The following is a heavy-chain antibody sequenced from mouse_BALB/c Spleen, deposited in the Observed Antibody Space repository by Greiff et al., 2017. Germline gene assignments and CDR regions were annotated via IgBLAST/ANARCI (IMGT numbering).Heavy chain of an antibody. Sequence: EVKLEESGPGLVKPSQSLSLTCAATGFSITSDYAWNWLRQFPGNKLEWMGYISYSGSTSYNPSLKSRISITRDTSKNQFFLQLNSVTTEDTATYYCARLVALYAMDYWGQGTSVTVSS. CDR2: ISYSGST. D-gene: IGHD1-1*01. V-gene: IGHV3-2*02. J-gene: IGHJ4*01. CDR1: GFSITSDYA. CDR3: ARLVALYAMDY.